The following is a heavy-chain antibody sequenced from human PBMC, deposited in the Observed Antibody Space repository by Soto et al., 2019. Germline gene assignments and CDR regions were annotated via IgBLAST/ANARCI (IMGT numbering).Heavy chain of an antibody. Sequence: ASVKVSCKASGYTFTSYGISWVRQAPGQGFEWMGWISAYNGNTNYAQKLQGRVTMTTDTSTSSAYMELRSLRSDDTAVYYCARDTYYDSSGKSPEIDYWGQGTLVTVSS. CDR2: ISAYNGNT. D-gene: IGHD3-22*01. CDR3: ARDTYYDSSGKSPEIDY. CDR1: GYTFTSYG. V-gene: IGHV1-18*01. J-gene: IGHJ4*02.